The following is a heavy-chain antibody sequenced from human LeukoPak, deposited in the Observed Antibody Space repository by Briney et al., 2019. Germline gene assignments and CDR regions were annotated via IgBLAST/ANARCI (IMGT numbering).Heavy chain of an antibody. Sequence: GGSLRLSCAASGFTFSSYAMGWVRQAPGKGLEWVSAISGSGGSTYYADSVKGRFTISRDNSKNTLYLQMNSLRAEDTAVYYCAKRRASTVINFYFDYWGQGALVTVSS. CDR2: ISGSGGST. V-gene: IGHV3-23*01. CDR1: GFTFSSYA. J-gene: IGHJ4*02. D-gene: IGHD1-26*01. CDR3: AKRRASTVINFYFDY.